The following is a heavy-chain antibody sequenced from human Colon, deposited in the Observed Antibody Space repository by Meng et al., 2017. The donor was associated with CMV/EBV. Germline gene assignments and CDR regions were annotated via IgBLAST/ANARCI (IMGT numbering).Heavy chain of an antibody. CDR1: GGSITTNDDY. J-gene: IGHJ5*02. V-gene: IGHV4-39*07. CDR3: ARGRNWFNP. Sequence: SETLSLTCTVSGGSITTNDDYWVWIRQPPGKGLEWIGSIYHTGNTYYTPSLKSRVSISVDTSKNHFSLHLKSVTAADTAIYYCARGRNWFNPWGRGMLVTVSS. CDR2: IYHTGNT.